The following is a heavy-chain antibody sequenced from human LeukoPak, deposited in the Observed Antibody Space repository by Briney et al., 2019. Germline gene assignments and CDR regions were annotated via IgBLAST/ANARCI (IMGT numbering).Heavy chain of an antibody. CDR1: GGSISSSSYY. CDR3: ARDPVEGVVDY. V-gene: IGHV4-39*07. J-gene: IGHJ4*02. D-gene: IGHD4-23*01. Sequence: SETLSLTCTVSGGSISSSSYYWGWIRQPPGKGLEWIGSIYYSGSTYYNPSLKSRVTISVDTSKNQFSLKLSSVTAADTAVYYCARDPVEGVVDYWGQGTLVTVSS. CDR2: IYYSGST.